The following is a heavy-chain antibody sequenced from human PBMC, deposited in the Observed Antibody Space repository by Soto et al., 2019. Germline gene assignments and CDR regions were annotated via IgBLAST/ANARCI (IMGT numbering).Heavy chain of an antibody. Sequence: EVQLLESGGGLVQPGGSLRLSCAASGFTFSSYAMSWVRQAPGKGLEWVSVISGSGDSTYYADSVRGRFTISRDNSKNTLYLQMNSLRAEDTDIYYCATERDGEEAGSTKFYCMDVWGQGTTVTVSS. D-gene: IGHD3-10*01. V-gene: IGHV3-23*01. CDR3: ATERDGEEAGSTKFYCMDV. CDR1: GFTFSSYA. J-gene: IGHJ6*02. CDR2: ISGSGDST.